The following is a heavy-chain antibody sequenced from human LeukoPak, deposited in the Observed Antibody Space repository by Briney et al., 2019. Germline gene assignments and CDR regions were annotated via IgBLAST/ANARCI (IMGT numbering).Heavy chain of an antibody. CDR3: ATDLITMIGHPRLIVGAFDI. CDR1: GYTLTELS. J-gene: IGHJ3*02. V-gene: IGHV1-24*01. Sequence: ASVKVSCKVSGYTLTELSMHWVRQAPGKGLEWMGGFDPEDGETIYAQKFRGRVTMTEDTSTDTAYMELSSLRSEDTAVYYCATDLITMIGHPRLIVGAFDIWGQGTMVTVSS. CDR2: FDPEDGET. D-gene: IGHD3-22*01.